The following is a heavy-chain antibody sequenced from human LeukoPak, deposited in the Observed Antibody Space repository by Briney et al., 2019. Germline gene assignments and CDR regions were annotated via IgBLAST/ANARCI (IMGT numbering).Heavy chain of an antibody. CDR1: GFTFGSYW. J-gene: IGHJ4*02. CDR2: INTDGGST. Sequence: GGSLRLSCAASGFTFGSYWMHWVRKAPGKGLVWVSRINTDGGSTTYADSVKGRFTISRDNAKNTLYLQMNSLRAEDTAVYYCAREVQLLYRGAYYFDYWGQGTLVTVSS. V-gene: IGHV3-74*01. CDR3: AREVQLLYRGAYYFDY. D-gene: IGHD2-2*02.